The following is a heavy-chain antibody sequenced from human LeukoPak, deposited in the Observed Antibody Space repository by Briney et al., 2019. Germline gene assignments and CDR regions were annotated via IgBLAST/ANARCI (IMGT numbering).Heavy chain of an antibody. CDR2: IIPIFGTA. CDR3: ASRKYSGSYYGRRGLDY. CDR1: GGTFSSYA. D-gene: IGHD1-26*01. J-gene: IGHJ4*02. Sequence: ASVNLSCKASGGTFSSYAISWVRQARGQGLEWMGGIIPIFGTANYAQKFQGRVTITTDESTSTAYMELSSLRSEDTAVYYCASRKYSGSYYGRRGLDYWGQGTLVTVSS. V-gene: IGHV1-69*05.